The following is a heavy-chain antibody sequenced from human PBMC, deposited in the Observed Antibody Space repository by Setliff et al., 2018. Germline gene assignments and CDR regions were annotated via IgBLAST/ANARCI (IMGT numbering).Heavy chain of an antibody. V-gene: IGHV5-51*01. CDR2: IWPGDSDT. Sequence: PGESLKISCKGSGYSFSSYWIGWVRQMPGKGLEWMGLIWPGDSDTKYSPSFQGRVTISADKPINTAYLEWSSLQASDTAMYYCARRADGYNDFFDSWGQGTLVTVSS. J-gene: IGHJ4*02. D-gene: IGHD6-25*01. CDR1: GYSFSSYW. CDR3: ARRADGYNDFFDS.